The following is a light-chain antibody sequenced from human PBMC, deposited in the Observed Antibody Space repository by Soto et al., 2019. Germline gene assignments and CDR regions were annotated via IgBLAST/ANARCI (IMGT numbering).Light chain of an antibody. J-gene: IGKJ1*01. Sequence: GDRVTITCRASQSISSWLAWYQQKPGKAPKLLIYDASSLESGVPSRFSGSGSGTEFTLTISSLQPDDLATYYCQQYNSYSGTFGQGTKVEIK. CDR3: QQYNSYSGT. V-gene: IGKV1-5*01. CDR2: DAS. CDR1: QSISSW.